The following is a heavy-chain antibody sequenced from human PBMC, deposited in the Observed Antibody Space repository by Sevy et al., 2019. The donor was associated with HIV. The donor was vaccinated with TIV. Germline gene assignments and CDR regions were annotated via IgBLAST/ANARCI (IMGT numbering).Heavy chain of an antibody. Sequence: GGSLRLSCVASGFTFSDHYMEWVRQAPGKGLEWVGRTRNKPDGYTTEYAGSVKGRFTISRDESNNSLYVQMNSLKAEDTAVYYCATHAGIAADGRVFDYWGQGTLVTVSS. D-gene: IGHD6-13*01. CDR3: ATHAGIAADGRVFDY. CDR1: GFTFSDHY. CDR2: TRNKPDGYTT. V-gene: IGHV3-72*01. J-gene: IGHJ4*02.